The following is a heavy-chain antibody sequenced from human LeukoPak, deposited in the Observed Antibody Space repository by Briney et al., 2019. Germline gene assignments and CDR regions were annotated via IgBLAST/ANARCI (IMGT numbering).Heavy chain of an antibody. CDR1: GGSISSSNYY. J-gene: IGHJ4*02. Sequence: SETLSLTCTVSGGSISSSNYYWGWIRQPPGKGLEWIGNIYYSGSTYYNPYLKSRVTISVDTSKNQFSLKLSSVTAADTAVYYCARGGSYLGHCDYWGQGTLVTVSS. CDR2: IYYSGST. CDR3: ARGGSYLGHCDY. V-gene: IGHV4-39*07. D-gene: IGHD1-26*01.